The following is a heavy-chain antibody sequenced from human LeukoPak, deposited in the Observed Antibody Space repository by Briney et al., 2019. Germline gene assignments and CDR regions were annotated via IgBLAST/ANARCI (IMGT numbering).Heavy chain of an antibody. CDR1: GFTFGSYG. J-gene: IGHJ4*02. Sequence: PGGSLRLSCAASGFTFGSYGMHWVRQAPGKGLEWVAFTRYDGINKYYADSVKGRFTISRDNSKNTLYLQMNSLRAEDTAVYYCAKDSSSWYDLYYFDYWGQGTLVTVSS. CDR2: TRYDGINK. D-gene: IGHD6-13*01. CDR3: AKDSSSWYDLYYFDY. V-gene: IGHV3-30*02.